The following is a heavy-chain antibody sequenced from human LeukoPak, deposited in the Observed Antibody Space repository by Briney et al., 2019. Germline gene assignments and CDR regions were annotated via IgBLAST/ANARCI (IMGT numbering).Heavy chain of an antibody. CDR2: IIPIFGTA. J-gene: IGHJ4*02. D-gene: IGHD3-10*01. CDR3: ARDSLGGLLWFGEIDY. V-gene: IGHV1-69*13. CDR1: GYTFTSYA. Sequence: SVKVSCKASGYTFTSYAISWVRQAPGQGLEWMGGIIPIFGTANYAQKFQGRVTITADESTSTAYMELSSLRSEDTAVYYCARDSLGGLLWFGEIDYWGQGTLVTVSS.